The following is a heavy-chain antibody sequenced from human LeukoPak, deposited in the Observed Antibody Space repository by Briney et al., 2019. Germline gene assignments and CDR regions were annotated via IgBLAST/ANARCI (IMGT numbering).Heavy chain of an antibody. V-gene: IGHV3-74*01. CDR2: INADGRYT. Sequence: GGSLRLSCAASGLTFSSYWMHWVRQAPGKGLVWVSRINADGRYTSYADSVKGRFTISRDNAKNTLYLQLNSLRAEDTAVYYCATDLTGAKDDWGQGTLVTVSS. J-gene: IGHJ4*02. D-gene: IGHD1-26*01. CDR1: GLTFSSYW. CDR3: ATDLTGAKDD.